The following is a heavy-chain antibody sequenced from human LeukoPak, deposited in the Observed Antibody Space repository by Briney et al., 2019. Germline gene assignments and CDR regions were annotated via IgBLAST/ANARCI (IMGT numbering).Heavy chain of an antibody. J-gene: IGHJ3*02. D-gene: IGHD3-22*01. Sequence: GGSLRLSCAASGFTFSSYSMNWVRQAPGKGLEWVSSISSSSSYIYYADSVKGRFTISRDNSKNTLYLQMNSLRAEDTAVYYCAREPLPPLYYYDSSGYLGGAFDIWGQGAMVTVSS. CDR1: GFTFSSYS. V-gene: IGHV3-21*01. CDR3: AREPLPPLYYYDSSGYLGGAFDI. CDR2: ISSSSSYI.